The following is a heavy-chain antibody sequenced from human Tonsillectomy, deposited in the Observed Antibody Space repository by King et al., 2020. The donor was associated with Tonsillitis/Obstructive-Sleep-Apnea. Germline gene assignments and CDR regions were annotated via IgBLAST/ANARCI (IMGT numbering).Heavy chain of an antibody. Sequence: VQLVESGAEVKKPGESLKISCTGSGYSFTNYWIAWVRQLPGKGLEWMGIIYPGDSDTRYSPSFQGQATISADKSITTAYLQWNSLKASDTALYYCGRRAQGFLSFYYGNDLWGQGTTVTVSS. CDR1: GYSFTNYW. V-gene: IGHV5-51*03. CDR3: GRRAQGFLSFYYGNDL. CDR2: IYPGDSDT. J-gene: IGHJ6*02. D-gene: IGHD3-3*01.